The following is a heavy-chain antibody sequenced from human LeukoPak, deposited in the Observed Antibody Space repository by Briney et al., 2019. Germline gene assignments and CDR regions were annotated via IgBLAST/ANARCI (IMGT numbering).Heavy chain of an antibody. Sequence: PGGSLRLSCAASGFTFSSYEMNWVRQAPGKGLEWVSYISSSGSTIYYADSVKGRFTISRDNAKNSLYLQMNSLRDDDTAIYYCARDQGSSWYYDYWGQGTLVTVSS. V-gene: IGHV3-48*03. CDR1: GFTFSSYE. CDR2: ISSSGSTI. D-gene: IGHD6-13*01. CDR3: ARDQGSSWYYDY. J-gene: IGHJ4*02.